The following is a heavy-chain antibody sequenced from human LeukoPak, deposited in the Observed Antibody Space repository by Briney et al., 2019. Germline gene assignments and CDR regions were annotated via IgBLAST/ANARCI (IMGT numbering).Heavy chain of an antibody. D-gene: IGHD3-10*01. CDR1: GFTFSSYW. V-gene: IGHV3-74*01. CDR3: ARDRSSLGLWFGELRN. J-gene: IGHJ4*02. Sequence: GGSLRLSCAASGFTFSSYWMHWVRQAPGKGLVWVPRIYSDGSSTNYADSVKGRFTISRDNAKNTLYLQMNSLRAEDTAVYYCARDRSSLGLWFGELRNWGQGTLVTVSS. CDR2: IYSDGSST.